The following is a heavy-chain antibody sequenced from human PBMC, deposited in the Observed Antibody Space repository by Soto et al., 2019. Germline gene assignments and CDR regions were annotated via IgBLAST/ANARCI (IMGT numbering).Heavy chain of an antibody. CDR3: ARLKVGGSRHFDY. V-gene: IGHV4-39*01. D-gene: IGHD3-10*01. CDR1: GGSISSSSYY. J-gene: IGHJ4*02. CDR2: IYYSGST. Sequence: PSETLSLTCTVSGGSISSSSYYWGWIRQPPGKGLEWIGSIYYSGSTYYNPSLKSRVTISVDTSKNQFSLKLSSVTAADTAVYYCARLKVGGSRHFDYWGQGTLVTVSS.